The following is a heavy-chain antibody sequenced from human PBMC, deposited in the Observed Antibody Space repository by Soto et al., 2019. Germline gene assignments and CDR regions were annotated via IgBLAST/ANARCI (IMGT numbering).Heavy chain of an antibody. Sequence: EVQLVESGGGLVKPGGSLRLSCAASGFTFSSYSMNWVRQAPGKGLEWVSSITGSSSYIYYADSVKGLFTISRDNAKNSLYLQMNSLRAEDTAVYYCARDVYYYDSSAYWAYWGQGTLVTVSS. CDR2: ITGSSSYI. CDR1: GFTFSSYS. V-gene: IGHV3-21*02. D-gene: IGHD3-22*01. J-gene: IGHJ4*02. CDR3: ARDVYYYDSSAYWAY.